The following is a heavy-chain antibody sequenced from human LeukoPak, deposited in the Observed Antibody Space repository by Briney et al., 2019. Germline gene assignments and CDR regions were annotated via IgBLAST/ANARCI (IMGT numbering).Heavy chain of an antibody. Sequence: GGSLRLSCAGSGFTFNSFAMSWVRQVPGKGLEWVSAISRNADSTYYADSVKGRFTISRDNAKNSLTLQMNSLRDEYTAVYYCAMKFSGEYYYMELWGKGTTVTVSS. CDR3: AMKFSGEYYYMEL. J-gene: IGHJ6*03. D-gene: IGHD1-26*01. V-gene: IGHV3-20*04. CDR2: ISRNADST. CDR1: GFTFNSFA.